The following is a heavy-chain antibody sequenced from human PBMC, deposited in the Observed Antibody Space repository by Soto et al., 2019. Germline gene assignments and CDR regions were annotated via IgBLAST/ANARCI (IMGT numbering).Heavy chain of an antibody. CDR2: INHSGST. CDR1: GGSFSGYY. V-gene: IGHV4-34*01. CDR3: ARGYPKPTYYYDSSGYYYGY. Sequence: QVQLQQWGAGLLKPSETLSLTCAVYGGSFSGYYWSWIRQPPGKGLEWIGEINHSGSTNYNPYLKSRVTISVDTSKNQFSLKLSYVTAADTAVYYCARGYPKPTYYYDSSGYYYGYWGQGTLVTVSS. J-gene: IGHJ4*02. D-gene: IGHD3-22*01.